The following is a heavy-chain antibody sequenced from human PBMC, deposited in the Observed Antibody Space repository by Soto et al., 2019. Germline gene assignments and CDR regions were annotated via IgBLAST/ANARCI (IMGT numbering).Heavy chain of an antibody. CDR3: AREVGAFDY. J-gene: IGHJ4*02. Sequence: QVQLVQSGAEVNQPGASVKVSCKASGYIFTTYYMHWVRQAPGQGLEWMGIINPSDGYTIYAQKFQGRVTMTRDTSTSTVYMELSSLRSEDTAVYYCAREVGAFDYWGQGTLVTVSS. D-gene: IGHD1-26*01. V-gene: IGHV1-46*03. CDR1: GYIFTTYY. CDR2: INPSDGYT.